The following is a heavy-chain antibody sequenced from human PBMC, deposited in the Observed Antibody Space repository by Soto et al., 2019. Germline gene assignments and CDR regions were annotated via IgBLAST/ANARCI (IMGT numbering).Heavy chain of an antibody. CDR3: ARAGVTPHFFDY. D-gene: IGHD3-3*02. V-gene: IGHV3-53*01. Sequence: LRLSCAASGFSVRTNYMSWVRQAPGKGLDWVSVFESGGSVYYADSVKGRFIISRDYAKNTVYLQMNNLRAEDTAVYYCARAGVTPHFFDYWGQGTLVTVSS. CDR2: FESGGSV. CDR1: GFSVRTNY. J-gene: IGHJ4*02.